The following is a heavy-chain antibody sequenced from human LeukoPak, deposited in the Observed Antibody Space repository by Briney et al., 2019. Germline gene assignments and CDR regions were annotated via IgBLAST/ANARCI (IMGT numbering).Heavy chain of an antibody. D-gene: IGHD6-13*01. J-gene: IGHJ6*02. CDR2: ISYDGSNK. V-gene: IGHV3-30*04. CDR3: ARGRRAAGIIRGMDV. CDR1: GFTFSSYA. Sequence: GGSLILSCAASGFTFSSYAMHWVRQAPGKGLEWVAVISYDGSNKYYADSVQGRFTISRDNSKNTLYLQMNSLRAEDTAVYYCARGRRAAGIIRGMDVWGQGTTVTVSS.